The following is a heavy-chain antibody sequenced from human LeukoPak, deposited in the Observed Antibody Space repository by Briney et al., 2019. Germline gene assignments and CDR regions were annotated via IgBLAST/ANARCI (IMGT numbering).Heavy chain of an antibody. CDR1: GFTFDDYA. J-gene: IGHJ4*02. D-gene: IGHD3-3*01. CDR3: ARDEARGYDFRPQDH. CDR2: ISWNSGSI. V-gene: IGHV3-9*01. Sequence: GGSLRLSCAASGFTFDDYAMHWVRQAPGKGLEWVSGISWNSGSIGYADSVKGRFTISIGNAKNSLYLQMNSLRVEDTAVYYCARDEARGYDFRPQDHWGQGTLVSVSS.